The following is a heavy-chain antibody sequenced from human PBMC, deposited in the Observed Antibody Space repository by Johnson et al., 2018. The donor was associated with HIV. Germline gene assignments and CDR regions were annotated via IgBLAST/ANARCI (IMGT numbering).Heavy chain of an antibody. CDR2: ISSSGSTI. D-gene: IGHD1-26*01. Sequence: VQLLESGGGLVKPGGSLRLSCTASGFTFSDYYMTWIRQAPGKGLEWVSYISSSGSTIYYGDSVKGRFTISRDNAKKSLYLQMNSLRAEDTAVYYCARERGGSYYSQGAFDIWGQGTMLTVSS. J-gene: IGHJ3*02. V-gene: IGHV3-11*04. CDR1: GFTFSDYY. CDR3: ARERGGSYYSQGAFDI.